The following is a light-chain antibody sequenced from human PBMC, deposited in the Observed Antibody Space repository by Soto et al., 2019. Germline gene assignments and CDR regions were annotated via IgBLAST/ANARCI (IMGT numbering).Light chain of an antibody. CDR1: SSDVGGYNY. CDR3: TSYTTSSPYLV. CDR2: DVT. J-gene: IGLJ3*02. V-gene: IGLV2-14*03. Sequence: QSALTQPASVSGSPGQSITISCTGTSSDVGGYNYVSWYQHHPGKAPQLMIYDVTNRPSGVSNRVSGSKSGNTASLTISGLQAEDEADYYCTSYTTSSPYLVFGGGTKLTVL.